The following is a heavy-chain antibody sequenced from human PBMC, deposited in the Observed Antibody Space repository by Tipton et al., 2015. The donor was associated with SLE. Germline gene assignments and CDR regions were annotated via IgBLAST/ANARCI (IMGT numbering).Heavy chain of an antibody. CDR1: GFIFSSYG. V-gene: IGHV3-30*02. Sequence: SLRLSCAASGFIFSSYGTHWVRQAPGKGLEWVAFIRYDGSNKYYADSVKGRFTISRDNSKNTLYLQMNSLRAEDTAVYYCAKDKYNNGWFDPWGQGTLVTVSS. J-gene: IGHJ5*02. CDR2: IRYDGSNK. D-gene: IGHD1-1*01. CDR3: AKDKYNNGWFDP.